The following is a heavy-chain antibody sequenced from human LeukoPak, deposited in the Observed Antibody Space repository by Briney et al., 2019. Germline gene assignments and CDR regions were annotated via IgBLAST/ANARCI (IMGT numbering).Heavy chain of an antibody. J-gene: IGHJ4*02. CDR1: GLIFSFYG. D-gene: IGHD6-19*01. V-gene: IGHV3-30*18. CDR3: AKSELGYSSGCPDY. Sequence: GGSLRLSCAASGLIFSFYGMHWVRQAPGQGLEWVAFISYDGSNKYYADSVKGRFTISRDTSKNALYLQMNSLRAEDTAVYYCAKSELGYSSGCPDYWGQGTLVTVSS. CDR2: ISYDGSNK.